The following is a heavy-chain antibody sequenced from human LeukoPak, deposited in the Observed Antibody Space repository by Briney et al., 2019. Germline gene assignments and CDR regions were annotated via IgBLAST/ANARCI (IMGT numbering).Heavy chain of an antibody. V-gene: IGHV1-2*02. CDR3: ARCDSGSYYLLGY. Sequence: VASVKVSCKASGYTFTGYYMHWVRQAPGQGLEWMGWINPNSGGTNYAQKFQGRVTMTRDTSICTAYMELSRLRSDDTAVYYCARCDSGSYYLLGYWGQGTLVTVSS. CDR2: INPNSGGT. CDR1: GYTFTGYY. J-gene: IGHJ4*02. D-gene: IGHD1-26*01.